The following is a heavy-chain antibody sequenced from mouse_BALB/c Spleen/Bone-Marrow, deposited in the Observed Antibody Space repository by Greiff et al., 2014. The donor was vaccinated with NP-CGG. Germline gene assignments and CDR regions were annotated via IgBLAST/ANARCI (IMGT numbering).Heavy chain of an antibody. V-gene: IGHV14-3*02. D-gene: IGHD5-1*01. Sequence: VQLQQSGADLVKPGASVKLSCTASGFNIKDTYMHWVKQRPEQGLEWIGRIDPASGNTQYDPKFQGRATITADTSSNTAYLQLSSLTTEDTAGDYCARWEYNPFDYWGQGTPLTVSS. J-gene: IGHJ2*01. CDR2: IDPASGNT. CDR3: ARWEYNPFDY. CDR1: GFNIKDTY.